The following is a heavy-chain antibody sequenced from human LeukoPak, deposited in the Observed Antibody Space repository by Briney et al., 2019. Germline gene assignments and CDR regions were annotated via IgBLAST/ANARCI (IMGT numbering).Heavy chain of an antibody. V-gene: IGHV1-2*02. CDR3: SRVQTAMVNFDY. Sequence: ASVKVSCMASGYTFTGYYMHWVRQAPGQGLEWMGWINPNSGGTNYAQKFQGRVTMTRDTSISTAYMELSRLRSDDTAVYHCSRVQTAMVNFDYWGQGTLVTVSS. J-gene: IGHJ4*02. D-gene: IGHD5-18*01. CDR2: INPNSGGT. CDR1: GYTFTGYY.